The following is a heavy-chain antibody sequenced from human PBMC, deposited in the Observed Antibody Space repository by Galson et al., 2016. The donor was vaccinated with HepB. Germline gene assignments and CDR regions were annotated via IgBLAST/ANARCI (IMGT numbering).Heavy chain of an antibody. Sequence: SLRLSCAASGFSVSNNYMTWVRQAPGKGLEWASLIYSGGGTSFADSVKGRFTISRDNYKNTLYLQMNSLRAEDTAVYYCARGGASDASGYWGQGTLVTVSS. CDR1: GFSVSNNY. CDR2: IYSGGGT. CDR3: ARGGASDASGY. J-gene: IGHJ4*02. D-gene: IGHD2-21*02. V-gene: IGHV3-53*01.